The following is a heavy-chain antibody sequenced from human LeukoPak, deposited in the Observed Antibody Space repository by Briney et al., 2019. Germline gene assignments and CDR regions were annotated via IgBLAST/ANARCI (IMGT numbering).Heavy chain of an antibody. V-gene: IGHV3-23*01. CDR3: AIDNFYGQGSYYFH. CDR2: ISGSGVTT. J-gene: IGHJ4*02. CDR1: GFTFSSYG. D-gene: IGHD3-10*01. Sequence: PGGSLRLSCAASGFTFSSYGMSWVRQAPGKGLDWVSTISGSGVTTYYTDSVEGRFTISRDNSKNILYLQMNSLRVEDTATYYCAIDNFYGQGSYYFHWGQGILVTVSS.